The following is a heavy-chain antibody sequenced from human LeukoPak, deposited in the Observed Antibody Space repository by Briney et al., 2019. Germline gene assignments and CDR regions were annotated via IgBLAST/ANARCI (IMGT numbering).Heavy chain of an antibody. J-gene: IGHJ4*02. CDR2: INHSGST. D-gene: IGHD4-11*01. Sequence: SETLSLTCAVYGGSFSGYYWSWIRQPPGKGLEWIGEINHSGSTNYNPSLKSRVTISVDTSKNQFSLKLSSVTAADTAVCYCARNGRVYSNYVAYWGQGTLVTVSS. CDR3: ARNGRVYSNYVAY. V-gene: IGHV4-34*01. CDR1: GGSFSGYY.